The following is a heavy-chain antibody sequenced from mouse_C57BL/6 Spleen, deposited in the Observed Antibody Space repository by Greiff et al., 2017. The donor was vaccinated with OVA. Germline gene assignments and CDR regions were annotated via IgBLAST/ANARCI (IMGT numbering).Heavy chain of an antibody. D-gene: IGHD2-1*01. CDR3: ARREGGNSAWFAY. CDR1: GYAFSSYW. J-gene: IGHJ3*01. V-gene: IGHV1-80*01. Sequence: VQRVESGAELVKPGASVKISCKASGYAFSSYWMNWVKQRPGKGLEWIGQIYPGDGDTNYNGKFKGKATLTADKSSSTAYMQLSSLTSEDSAVYFCARREGGNSAWFAYWGQGTLVTVSA. CDR2: IYPGDGDT.